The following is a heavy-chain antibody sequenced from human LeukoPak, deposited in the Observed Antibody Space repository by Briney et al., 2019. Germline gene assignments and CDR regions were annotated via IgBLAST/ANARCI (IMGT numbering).Heavy chain of an antibody. D-gene: IGHD3-22*01. CDR2: IKSKTDGGTT. V-gene: IGHV3-15*07. Sequence: GGSLRLSCAASGFRFSDHYMDWVRQAPGKGLEWVGRIKSKTDGGTTDYAAPVKGRFTISRDDSKNTLYLQMNSLKTEDTAVYYCTTGNYYDSSGYYYSFDYWGQGTLVTVSS. CDR3: TTGNYYDSSGYYYSFDY. CDR1: GFRFSDHY. J-gene: IGHJ4*02.